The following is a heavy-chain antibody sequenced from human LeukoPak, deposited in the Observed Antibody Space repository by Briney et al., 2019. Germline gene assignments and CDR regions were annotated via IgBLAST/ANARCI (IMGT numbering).Heavy chain of an antibody. CDR1: GGSFSGYY. J-gene: IGHJ6*03. D-gene: IGHD3-22*01. Sequence: SETLSLTCAVYGGSFSGYYWSWIRQPPGKGLEWIGEINHSGSTNYNPSLKSRVTISVDMSKNQFSLKLSSVTAADTAVYYCARGPNYYDSSGYLRAYYYYYYMDVWGKGTTVTVSS. V-gene: IGHV4-34*01. CDR2: INHSGST. CDR3: ARGPNYYDSSGYLRAYYYYYYMDV.